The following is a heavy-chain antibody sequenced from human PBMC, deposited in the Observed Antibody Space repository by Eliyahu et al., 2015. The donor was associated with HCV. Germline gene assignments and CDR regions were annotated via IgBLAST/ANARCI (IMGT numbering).Heavy chain of an antibody. CDR1: GYAFNXYX. CDR3: ARVEGSGSWTEYLQH. V-gene: IGHV1-46*02. D-gene: IGHD3-10*01. CDR2: INPSGGCS. Sequence: QVRLVQSGAEVKKPGASVRVSCTASGYAFNXYXMHWVRQAPGQGLEWMGIINPSGGCSTYAQRFQGRVSMTSDTSTSTVYMDLSRLRSEDTAVYYCARVEGSGSWTEYLQHWGQGTLVTVSS. J-gene: IGHJ1*01.